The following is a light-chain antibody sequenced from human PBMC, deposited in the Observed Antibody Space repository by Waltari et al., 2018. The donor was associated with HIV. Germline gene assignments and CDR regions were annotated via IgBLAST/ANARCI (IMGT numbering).Light chain of an antibody. V-gene: IGLV6-57*03. J-gene: IGLJ3*02. CDR2: ENT. CDR1: SGSLAPRP. CDR3: QSSDRDTWV. Sequence: NFMLTQPRSASESPGATVTISCPRSSGSLAPRPVHSSQPRPGSAPTTVIYENTQTRSGVPDRFSGYIDISSNSASLVISGLKTEDEADYYCQSSDRDTWVFGGGTKLTVL.